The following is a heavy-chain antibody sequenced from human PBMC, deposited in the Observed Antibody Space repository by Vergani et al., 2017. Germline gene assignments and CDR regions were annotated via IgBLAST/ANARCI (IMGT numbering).Heavy chain of an antibody. CDR2: IYYSGTT. V-gene: IGHV4-31*11. J-gene: IGHJ6*03. CDR3: ARQKDYYMDV. CDR1: GYSISSGYY. Sequence: QVQLQESGPGLVKPSETLSLTCVVSGYSISSGYYWSWVRQRPGMGLDWIGYIYYSGTTYYNPSLESRLTISLDTSENHLSLKLTSVTAADTAVYYCARQKDYYMDVWGKGATVTVS.